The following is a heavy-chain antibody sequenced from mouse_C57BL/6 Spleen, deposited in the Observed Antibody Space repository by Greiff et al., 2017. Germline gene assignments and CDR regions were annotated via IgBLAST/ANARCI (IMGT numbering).Heavy chain of an antibody. CDR3: ARKGSSGYFDY. CDR2: IDPSDSYT. Sequence: QVQLQQPGAELVMPGASVKLSCKASGYTFTSYWMHWVKQRPGRGLEWIGEIDPSDSYTNYNQKFKGKSTLTVDKSSSTSYMQLSSLTSEDSAVYYCARKGSSGYFDYWGQGTTLTVSS. J-gene: IGHJ2*01. D-gene: IGHD3-2*02. CDR1: GYTFTSYW. V-gene: IGHV1-69*01.